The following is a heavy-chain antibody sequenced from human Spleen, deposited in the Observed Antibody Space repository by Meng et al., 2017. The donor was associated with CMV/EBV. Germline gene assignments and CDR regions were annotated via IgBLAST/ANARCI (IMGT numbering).Heavy chain of an antibody. CDR1: GYTFTAYY. Sequence: SGYTFTAYYIHWVRQAPGQGPEWMGWINPNSGGTDYAQKFQGRVTMTRDRSISTAYMELSSLRSDDTAVYYCARLWDSSSWLLGDYWGQGTLVTVSS. CDR3: ARLWDSSSWLLGDY. D-gene: IGHD6-13*01. J-gene: IGHJ4*02. CDR2: INPNSGGT. V-gene: IGHV1-2*02.